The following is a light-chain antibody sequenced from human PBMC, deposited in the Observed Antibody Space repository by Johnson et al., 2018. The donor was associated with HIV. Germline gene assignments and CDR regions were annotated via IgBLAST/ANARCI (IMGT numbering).Light chain of an antibody. CDR1: SSNIGSNT. CDR2: RNN. CDR3: AAWDDIFNGFYV. V-gene: IGLV1-44*01. Sequence: QSVLTQPPSASGTPGQRVTISCSGSSSNIGSNTVNWYQQLPGTAPKLLIYRNNQRPSGVPDRFSGSKSGTSASLAISGLQAEDEADYYCAAWDDIFNGFYVCGDGPKVSV. J-gene: IGLJ1*01.